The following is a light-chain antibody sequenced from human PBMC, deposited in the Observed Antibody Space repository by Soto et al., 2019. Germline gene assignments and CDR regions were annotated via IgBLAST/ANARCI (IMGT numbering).Light chain of an antibody. CDR3: AAYDGSLSAI. J-gene: IGLJ2*01. V-gene: IGLV1-47*01. Sequence: QSVLTQPPSASGTPGQRVTISCSGSSSNIGSNYVYWYQQLPGTAPKLLIYRNNQRPSGVPDRFSGSKSGTSASLSISGLRSEDEADYYCAAYDGSLSAIFGGGTKLTVL. CDR2: RNN. CDR1: SSNIGSNY.